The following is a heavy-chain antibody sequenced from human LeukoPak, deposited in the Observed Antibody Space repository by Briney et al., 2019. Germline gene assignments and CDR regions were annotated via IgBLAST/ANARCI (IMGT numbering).Heavy chain of an antibody. CDR1: GGSISSTTYY. CDR2: IYHSGST. Sequence: SETLSLTCTVSGGSISSTTYYWGWIRQPPGKGLEWIGYIYHSGSTYYNPSLKSRVTISVDRSKNQFSLKLSSVTAADTAVYYCARAHRAEIDYWGQGTLVTVSS. V-gene: IGHV4-30-2*01. J-gene: IGHJ4*02. CDR3: ARAHRAEIDY.